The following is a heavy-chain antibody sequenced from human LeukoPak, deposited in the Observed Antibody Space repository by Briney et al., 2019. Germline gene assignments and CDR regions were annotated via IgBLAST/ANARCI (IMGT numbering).Heavy chain of an antibody. CDR2: INPDSGGT. CDR1: GYTFTDYY. V-gene: IGHV1-2*02. J-gene: IGHJ4*02. Sequence: ASVKVSCKASGYTFTDYYLHWVRQAPGQGPEWMGWINPDSGGTNYAQKFQGRVTMTRDTSISTAYMELSRLTSDDTAVYYCARISSAPFDYWGQGTLVTVSS. CDR3: ARISSAPFDY.